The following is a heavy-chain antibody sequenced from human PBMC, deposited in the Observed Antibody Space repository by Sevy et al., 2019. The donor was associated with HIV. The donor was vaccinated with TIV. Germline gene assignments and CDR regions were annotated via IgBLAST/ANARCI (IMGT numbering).Heavy chain of an antibody. CDR2: ISHDGSNK. CDR1: GFTFNTYT. Sequence: VGSLRLSCAASGFTFNTYTMHWVRQAPGKGLEWVAAISHDGSNKNYADSVKGRFTVSRDNSKNTVSLQMNSLRREDTALYYCAREYYDFWSGPINFYFGMDVWGQGTTVTVSS. J-gene: IGHJ6*02. D-gene: IGHD3-3*01. V-gene: IGHV3-30-3*01. CDR3: AREYYDFWSGPINFYFGMDV.